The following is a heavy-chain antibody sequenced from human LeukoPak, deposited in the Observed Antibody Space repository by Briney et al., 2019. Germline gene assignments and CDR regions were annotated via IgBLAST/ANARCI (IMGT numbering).Heavy chain of an antibody. J-gene: IGHJ4*02. D-gene: IGHD5-18*01. CDR3: ARVGYSYGYGIDY. Sequence: GGSLRLSCAASGFTFSSYEMNWVRQAPGKGLEWVSYISSSGSTIYYADSVKGRFTISRDNAKNSLYLQMNGLRAEDTAVYYCARVGYSYGYGIDYWGQGTLVTVSS. V-gene: IGHV3-48*03. CDR2: ISSSGSTI. CDR1: GFTFSSYE.